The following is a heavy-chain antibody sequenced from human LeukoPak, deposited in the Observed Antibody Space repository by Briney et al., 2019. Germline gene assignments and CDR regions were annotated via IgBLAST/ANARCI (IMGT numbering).Heavy chain of an antibody. CDR3: ARDLSNYDYIWGSYRATDAFDI. J-gene: IGHJ3*02. CDR2: IYYSGST. D-gene: IGHD3-16*02. V-gene: IGHV4-31*03. Sequence: SQTLSLTCTVSGGSMSSGTYYWSWIRQHPGKGLEWIGYIYYSGSTSYNPSLKSRLTISVDTSKNQFSLKLSSVTAADTAMYYCARDLSNYDYIWGSYRATDAFDIWGQGTMVTVSS. CDR1: GGSMSSGTYY.